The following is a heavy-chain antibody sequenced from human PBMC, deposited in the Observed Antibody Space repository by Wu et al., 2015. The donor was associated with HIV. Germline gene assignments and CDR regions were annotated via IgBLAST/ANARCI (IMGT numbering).Heavy chain of an antibody. CDR3: ARLRTVAGTGLGN. J-gene: IGHJ4*02. V-gene: IGHV1-2*02. CDR2: INPNSGGT. CDR1: GYTFTSYD. D-gene: IGHD6-19*01. Sequence: QVQLVQSEAEVKKPGASVKVSCKASGYTFTSYDINWVRQATGQGLEWMGWINPNSGGTNYAQKFQGRVTMTRDTSISTAYMELSRLRSDDTAVYYCARLRTVAGTGLGNWGQGTLVTVSS.